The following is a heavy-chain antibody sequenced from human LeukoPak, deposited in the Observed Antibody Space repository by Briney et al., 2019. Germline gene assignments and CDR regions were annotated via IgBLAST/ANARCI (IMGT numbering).Heavy chain of an antibody. CDR2: IYPGDSDT. Sequence: GESLKISCKGSGYSFTSYWIGWVRQMPGKGLEGMGIIYPGDSDTRYSPSFQGQVTISADKSISTAYLQWSSLKASDTAMYYCARRRRYGGNRDAFDIWGQGTMVTVSS. CDR1: GYSFTSYW. V-gene: IGHV5-51*01. D-gene: IGHD4-23*01. CDR3: ARRRRYGGNRDAFDI. J-gene: IGHJ3*02.